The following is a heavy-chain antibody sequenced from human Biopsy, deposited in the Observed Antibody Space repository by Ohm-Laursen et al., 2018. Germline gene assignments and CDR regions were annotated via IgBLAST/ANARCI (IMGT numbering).Heavy chain of an antibody. D-gene: IGHD4-23*01. Sequence: PSLTCTVSGGSFTGHYWTWIRQPPGKGLEWIGHISHTGYTSYKSSLKSRVTISLDTSRKHFSLRLTSLAAADTAVYYCARGSNEYGGLYFPHWGQGTLVTVSS. CDR1: GGSFTGHY. CDR3: ARGSNEYGGLYFPH. J-gene: IGHJ1*01. V-gene: IGHV4-59*11. CDR2: ISHTGYT.